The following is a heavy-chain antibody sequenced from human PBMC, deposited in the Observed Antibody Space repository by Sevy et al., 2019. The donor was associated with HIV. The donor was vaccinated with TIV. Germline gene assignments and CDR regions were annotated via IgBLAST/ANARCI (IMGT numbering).Heavy chain of an antibody. J-gene: IGHJ4*02. CDR3: ARDNDPIAVAGWWDY. CDR2: IYTSGST. CDR1: GGSISSYY. Sequence: SETLSLTCTVSGGSISSYYWSWIRQPAGKGLEWIGRIYTSGSTNYNPSLKSRVTMSVDTSKNQFSLKLSSVTAADTAVVCCARDNDPIAVAGWWDYWGQGTLVTVSS. D-gene: IGHD6-19*01. V-gene: IGHV4-4*07.